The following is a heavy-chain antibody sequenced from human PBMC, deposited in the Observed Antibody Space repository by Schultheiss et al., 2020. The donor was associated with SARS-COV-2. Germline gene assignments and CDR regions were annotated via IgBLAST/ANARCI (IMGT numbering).Heavy chain of an antibody. V-gene: IGHV3-13*01. CDR3: AKERSSSGWYWDY. CDR1: GFTFSSHD. CDR2: IGTVGDT. Sequence: GESLKISCAASGFTFSSHDMHWVRQVTGKGLEWVSTIGTVGDTYYPDSVKGRFTISRDNSKNTLYLQMNSLRAEDTAVYYCAKERSSSGWYWDYWGQGTLVTVSS. D-gene: IGHD6-19*01. J-gene: IGHJ4*02.